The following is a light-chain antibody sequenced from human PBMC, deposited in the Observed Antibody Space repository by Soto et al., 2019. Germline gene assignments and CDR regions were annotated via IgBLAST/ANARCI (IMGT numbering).Light chain of an antibody. V-gene: IGLV2-23*02. Sequence: QSALTQPASVSGSPGQSITISCSETSSGIGTYNYVSWYQLHPGKVPKLIIYEVNNRPSGISPRFSGSKSGKTASLTFSGLQAEDEADYYCCSFTTSSTWLFGGGTKLTVL. CDR3: CSFTTSSTWL. CDR1: SSGIGTYNY. J-gene: IGLJ3*02. CDR2: EVN.